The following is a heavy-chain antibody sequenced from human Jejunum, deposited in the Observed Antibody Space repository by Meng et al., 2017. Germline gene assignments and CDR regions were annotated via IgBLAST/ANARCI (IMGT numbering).Heavy chain of an antibody. CDR2: ITGSGSNT. J-gene: IGHJ4*02. CDR3: ARLVKS. D-gene: IGHD2-21*01. CDR1: GVNFSSSS. Sequence: DVQLVESGGGVVQPWWSLCLSCAASGVNFSSSSMSGVRQGLGTGREWVAVITGSGSNTYYEDSVKDRFTISRDDFQNTLFLQTTSLGVEDTAVYYFARLVKSWGQGTLVTVSS. V-gene: IGHV3-23*04.